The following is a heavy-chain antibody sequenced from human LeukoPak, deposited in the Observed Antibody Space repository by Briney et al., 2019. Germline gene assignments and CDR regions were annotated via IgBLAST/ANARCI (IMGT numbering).Heavy chain of an antibody. D-gene: IGHD3-10*01. J-gene: IGHJ5*02. Sequence: GESLKISCKTSGYSFTTYCIGWVRQMPGTGLEWVGAIYPDDSDTRYSPSFQGQVVISADRSIRTAYLQRNTLKTSDTAMYYCVRQRGASGTINHFDPWGQGTLVTVSS. CDR1: GYSFTTYC. CDR2: IYPDDSDT. V-gene: IGHV5-51*01. CDR3: VRQRGASGTINHFDP.